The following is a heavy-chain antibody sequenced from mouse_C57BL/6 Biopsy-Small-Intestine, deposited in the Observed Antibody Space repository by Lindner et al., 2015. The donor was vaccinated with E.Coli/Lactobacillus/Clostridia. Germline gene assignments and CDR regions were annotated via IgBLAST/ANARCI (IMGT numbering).Heavy chain of an antibody. J-gene: IGHJ2*01. Sequence: VQLQESGPELVKPGASVKISCKASDYAFSYSWMNWVKLRPGKGLEWIGRIYPGDGSTNFDGKFKDKATLTADKSSTTAYMQLSSLTSEDSAVYYCARSRVGNSYFDYWGRGTTLTVSS. CDR1: DYAFSYSW. D-gene: IGHD2-1*01. CDR2: IYPGDGST. CDR3: ARSRVGNSYFDY. V-gene: IGHV1-82*01.